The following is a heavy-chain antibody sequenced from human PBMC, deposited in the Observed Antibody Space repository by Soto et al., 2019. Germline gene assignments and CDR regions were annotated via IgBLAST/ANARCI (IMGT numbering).Heavy chain of an antibody. V-gene: IGHV3-23*01. CDR1: GFTFSSYA. J-gene: IGHJ6*03. CDR2: ISGSGGST. CDR3: AKDGIAAAAPDSYYYYYMNV. D-gene: IGHD6-13*01. Sequence: GGSLRLSCAASGFTFSSYAMSWVRQAPGKGLEWVSAISGSGGSTYYADSVKGRFTISRDNSKNTLYLQMNSLRAEDTAVYYCAKDGIAAAAPDSYYYYYMNVWGKGTTVTVSS.